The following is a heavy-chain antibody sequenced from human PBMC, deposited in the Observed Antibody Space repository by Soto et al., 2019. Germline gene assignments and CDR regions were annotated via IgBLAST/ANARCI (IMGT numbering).Heavy chain of an antibody. Sequence: GGSLRLSCAASGFTFSSYEMNWVRQAPGKGLEWVSVIYSGGSTYYADSVKGRFTISRDNSKNTLYLQMNSLRAEDTAVYYCAVGGPYYFDYWGQGTLVTVSS. J-gene: IGHJ4*02. D-gene: IGHD3-16*01. CDR3: AVGGPYYFDY. CDR2: IYSGGST. CDR1: GFTFSSYE. V-gene: IGHV3-53*01.